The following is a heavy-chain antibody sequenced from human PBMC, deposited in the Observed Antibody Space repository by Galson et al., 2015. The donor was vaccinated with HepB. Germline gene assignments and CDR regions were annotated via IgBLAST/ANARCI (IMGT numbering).Heavy chain of an antibody. J-gene: IGHJ3*02. CDR2: ISSSSSYI. V-gene: IGHV3-21*01. CDR1: GFTFSSYS. D-gene: IGHD2-21*01. Sequence: SLRLSCAASGFTFSSYSMNWVRQAPGKGLEWVSSISSSSSYIYYADSVKGRFTISRDNAKNSLYLQMNSLRAEDTAAYYCARVVDKRALAYCGGDCYLVRDAFDIWGQGTMVTVSS. CDR3: ARVVDKRALAYCGGDCYLVRDAFDI.